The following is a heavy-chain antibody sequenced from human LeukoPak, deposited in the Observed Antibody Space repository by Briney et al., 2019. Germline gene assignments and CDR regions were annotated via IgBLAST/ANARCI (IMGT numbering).Heavy chain of an antibody. CDR2: ISGYSGKT. CDR1: GYTFTRYG. CDR3: ARGYSGYAPHDY. J-gene: IGHJ4*01. D-gene: IGHD5-12*01. Sequence: ASVKVSCKASGYTFTRYGISWVRQAPGQGLEWMGWISGYSGKTNYAQKLQGRVTMTTDTSTSTAYMELRSLRSDDTAVYYCARGYSGYAPHDYWGQEPWSPSPQ. V-gene: IGHV1-18*01.